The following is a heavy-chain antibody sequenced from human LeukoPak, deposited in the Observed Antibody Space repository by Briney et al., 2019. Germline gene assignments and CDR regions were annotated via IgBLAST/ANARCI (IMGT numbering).Heavy chain of an antibody. CDR3: AKGGGSSWYSAFDI. CDR1: GFTFSTYA. J-gene: IGHJ3*02. Sequence: GGSLRLSCAASGFTFSTYAMSWVRQAPGKGLEWVSAISGGGGTTYYADSVKGRFTISGDNSKNTLYLQMNSLRAEDTAVYYCAKGGGSSWYSAFDIWGQGTMVTVSS. V-gene: IGHV3-23*01. D-gene: IGHD6-13*01. CDR2: ISGGGGTT.